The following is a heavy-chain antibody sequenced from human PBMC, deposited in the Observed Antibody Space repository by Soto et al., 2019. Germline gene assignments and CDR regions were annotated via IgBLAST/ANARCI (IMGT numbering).Heavy chain of an antibody. V-gene: IGHV1-69*01. D-gene: IGHD3-10*01. CDR3: ARDWGYYGSGSYYYGMDV. CDR2: VIPIFGTA. CDR1: GGTFSSYA. J-gene: IGHJ6*02. Sequence: QVQLVQSGAEVKKPGSSVKVSCRASGGTFSSYAISWVRQAPGQGLEWMGGVIPIFGTANYAQKFQGRVTITADESTSTAYMELSSLRSEDTAVYYCARDWGYYGSGSYYYGMDVWCQGTTVTVS.